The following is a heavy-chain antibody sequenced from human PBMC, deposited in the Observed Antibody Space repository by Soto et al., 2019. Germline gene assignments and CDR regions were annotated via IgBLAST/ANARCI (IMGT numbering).Heavy chain of an antibody. CDR3: ATTVVTATFNWFDP. CDR1: GGSISSTSYF. D-gene: IGHD2-21*02. CDR2: IYYTGST. J-gene: IGHJ5*02. Sequence: QLQLQESGPGLVKPSETLSLTCTVSGGSISSTSYFWDWIRQPPGKGLEWIGSIYYTGSTYYNPSLKRRVTMSVDTSKNHFSLKLSSVTAADTAVYYCATTVVTATFNWFDPWGQGTLVTVSS. V-gene: IGHV4-39*02.